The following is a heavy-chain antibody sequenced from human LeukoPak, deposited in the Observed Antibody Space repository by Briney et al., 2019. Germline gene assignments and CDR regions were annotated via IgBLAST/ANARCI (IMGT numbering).Heavy chain of an antibody. D-gene: IGHD5-24*01. CDR3: ARLGNDYNPPFDY. V-gene: IGHV4-38-2*02. J-gene: IGHJ4*02. CDR2: IYHSGST. Sequence: SETLSLTCTVSGYSISSGYYWGWIRQPPGKGLEWIGSIYHSGSTYYNPSLKSRVTISVDTSKNQFSLKLSSVTAADTAVYYCARLGNDYNPPFDYWGQGTLVTVSS. CDR1: GYSISSGYY.